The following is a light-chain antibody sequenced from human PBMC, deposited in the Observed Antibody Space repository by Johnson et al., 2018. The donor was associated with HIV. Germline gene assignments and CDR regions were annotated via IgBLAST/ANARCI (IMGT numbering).Light chain of an antibody. J-gene: IGLJ1*01. CDR1: GSNIGSHY. Sequence: QPVLTQPPSVSAAPGQRVTISCSGSGSNIGSHYVSWYQQLPGTAPKLLIFENDKRPSGIPDRFSGSKSGTSATLGITGLQAGDEADYYCGTWDNSLSAYVVGTGTTVTVL. CDR3: GTWDNSLSAYV. V-gene: IGLV1-51*02. CDR2: END.